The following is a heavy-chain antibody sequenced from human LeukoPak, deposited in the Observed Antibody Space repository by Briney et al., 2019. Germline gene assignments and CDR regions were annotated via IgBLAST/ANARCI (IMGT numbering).Heavy chain of an antibody. CDR3: ARGGSGYYPDAFDI. V-gene: IGHV4-59*11. D-gene: IGHD3-22*01. CDR1: GGSISSHY. Sequence: SETPSLTCTVSGGSISSHYWSWIRQPPGKGLEWIGYIYYSGSTNYNPSLKSRVTISVDTSKNQFSLKLSSVTAADTAVYYCARGGSGYYPDAFDIWGQGTMVTVSS. CDR2: IYYSGST. J-gene: IGHJ3*02.